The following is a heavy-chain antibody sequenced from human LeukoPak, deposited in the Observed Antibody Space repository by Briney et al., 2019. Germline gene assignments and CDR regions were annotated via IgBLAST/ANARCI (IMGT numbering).Heavy chain of an antibody. CDR3: AKEPPVVVTAQLDY. J-gene: IGHJ4*02. Sequence: GGSLRLSCAASGFTFSIYAMSWVRQAPGKGVEWVSAISGSGGSTYYADSVKGRFTISRDNSKNTLYLQMNSLRAEDTAVYYCAKEPPVVVTAQLDYWGQGTLVTVSS. V-gene: IGHV3-23*01. CDR2: ISGSGGST. D-gene: IGHD2-21*02. CDR1: GFTFSIYA.